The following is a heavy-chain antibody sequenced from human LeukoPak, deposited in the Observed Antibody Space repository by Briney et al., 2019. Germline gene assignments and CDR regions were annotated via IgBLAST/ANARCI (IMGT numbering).Heavy chain of an antibody. V-gene: IGHV4-59*01. CDR3: ARRASYYYYYMDV. Sequence: AETLSLTCTVSGGSISSYYWSWIRQPPGKGLEWIGYIYYSGSTNYNPSLKSRVTISVDTSKNQFSLKLSSVTAADTAVYYCARRASYYYYYMDVWGKGTTVTVSS. CDR1: GGSISSYY. J-gene: IGHJ6*03. CDR2: IYYSGST.